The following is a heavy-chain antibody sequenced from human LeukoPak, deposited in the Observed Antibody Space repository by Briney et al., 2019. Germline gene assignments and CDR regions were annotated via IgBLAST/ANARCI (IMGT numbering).Heavy chain of an antibody. CDR2: INPNSGGT. D-gene: IGHD3-9*01. CDR3: ARDGVLRNFDWLFPYYMDV. J-gene: IGHJ6*03. V-gene: IGHV1-2*02. CDR1: GYTFTGYY. Sequence: ASVKVSCKASGYTFTGYYMHWVRQAPGQGLEWMGWINPNSGGTNYAQKFQGRVTMTRDTSISTAYMELSSLRAEDTAVYYCARDGVLRNFDWLFPYYMDVWGKGTTVTISS.